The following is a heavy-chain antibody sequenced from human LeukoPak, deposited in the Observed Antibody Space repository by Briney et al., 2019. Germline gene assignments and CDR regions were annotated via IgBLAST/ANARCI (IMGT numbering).Heavy chain of an antibody. D-gene: IGHD3-10*01. CDR2: IYYSGST. Sequence: SETLSLTCTVSGGSISSSSYYWGWIRQPPGKGLEWIGSIYYSGSTYYNPSLKSRVTISVDTSKNQFSLKLSSVTAADTAVCYCGRVRLRYYFDYWGQGTLVTVSS. CDR1: GGSISSSSYY. V-gene: IGHV4-39*01. J-gene: IGHJ4*02. CDR3: GRVRLRYYFDY.